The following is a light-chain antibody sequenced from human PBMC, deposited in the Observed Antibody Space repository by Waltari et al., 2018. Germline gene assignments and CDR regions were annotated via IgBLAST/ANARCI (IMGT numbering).Light chain of an antibody. J-gene: IGLJ1*01. CDR3: GSYTTSSRDYV. Sequence: QSALTQPASVSGSPGQSITISCTGTSTDIGGYNYVSWYQQYPCKSPKLMVYEVNNRPSEVSNRFSGSKSGNTASLTISGLQAEDEADYYCGSYTTSSRDYVFGTGTKVTVL. V-gene: IGLV2-14*01. CDR1: STDIGGYNY. CDR2: EVN.